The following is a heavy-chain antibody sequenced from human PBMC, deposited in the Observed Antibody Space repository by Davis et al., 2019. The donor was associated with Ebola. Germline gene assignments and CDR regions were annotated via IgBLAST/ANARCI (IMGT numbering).Heavy chain of an antibody. CDR2: ISYDGSNK. Sequence: GGSLRLSCAASGFTFSSYAMHWVRQAPGKGLEWVAVISYDGSNKYYADSVKGRFTISRGNAKNSLYLQMNSLRAEDTAVYYCARGTTMVQGVIDYWGQGTLVTVSS. J-gene: IGHJ4*02. D-gene: IGHD3-10*01. CDR3: ARGTTMVQGVIDY. V-gene: IGHV3-30-3*01. CDR1: GFTFSSYA.